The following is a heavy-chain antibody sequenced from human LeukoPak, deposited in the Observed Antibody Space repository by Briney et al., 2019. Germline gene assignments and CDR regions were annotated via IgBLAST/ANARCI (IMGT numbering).Heavy chain of an antibody. V-gene: IGHV4-38-2*02. J-gene: IGHJ6*04. Sequence: SETLSLTCTVSGYSMSRGYFWGWIRQPPGKGLEWIASIFHSGSTYYNPSLKSRVTISVDTSKNQFSLKLSSVTAADTAVYYCARDPYYDSPLWGKGTTVTVSS. D-gene: IGHD3-3*01. CDR2: IFHSGST. CDR1: GYSMSRGYF. CDR3: ARDPYYDSPL.